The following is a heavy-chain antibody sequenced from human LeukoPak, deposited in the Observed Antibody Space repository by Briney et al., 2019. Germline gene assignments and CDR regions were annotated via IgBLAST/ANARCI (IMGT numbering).Heavy chain of an antibody. CDR2: FSHGVTT. J-gene: IGHJ4*02. D-gene: IGHD1-26*01. CDR3: ARGSIVGALSFDN. V-gene: IGHV4-38-2*02. CDR1: GYSISNDYF. Sequence: SDTLSLTCTVSGYSISNDYFWGWIRPPPGKGLEGIGNFSHGVTTYYKSSLTSRVTISVDTSKNQLSPKLSSVTAADTAVYYCARGSIVGALSFDNWGQGTLVAVSS.